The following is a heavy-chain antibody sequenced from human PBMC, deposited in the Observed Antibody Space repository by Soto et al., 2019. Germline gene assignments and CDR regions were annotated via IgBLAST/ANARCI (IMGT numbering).Heavy chain of an antibody. J-gene: IGHJ5*02. D-gene: IGHD3-9*01. Sequence: PGESLKISCKGSGYSFTSYWIGWVRQMPGKGLEWMGIIYPGDSDTRYSPSFQGQVTISADKSISTAYLQWSSLKASDTAMFFFLTVSPPHNCFDPCGQGTLVTVSS. CDR3: LTVSPPHNCFDP. CDR1: GYSFTSYW. CDR2: IYPGDSDT. V-gene: IGHV5-51*01.